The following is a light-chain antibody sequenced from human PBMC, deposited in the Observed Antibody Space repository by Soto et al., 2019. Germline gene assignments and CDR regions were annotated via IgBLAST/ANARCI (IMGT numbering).Light chain of an antibody. CDR1: SSDVGGYNY. CDR3: CSYTTGSTLV. CDR2: KVS. Sequence: QSVLTQPASVSGSPGQSITISCTGTSSDVGGYNYVSWYQQYPGRVPKLLIYKVSNRPSGVSNRFSGSKSGNTASLTISGLQAEDEADYYCCSYTTGSTLVFGTGTKVTVL. J-gene: IGLJ1*01. V-gene: IGLV2-14*01.